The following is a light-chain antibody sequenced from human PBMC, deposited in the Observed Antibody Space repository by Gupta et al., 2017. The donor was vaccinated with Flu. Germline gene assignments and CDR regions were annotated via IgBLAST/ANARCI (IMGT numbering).Light chain of an antibody. J-gene: IGLJ2*01. Sequence: SSELTQDPAVSLALGQTVRITCLGDSRRNSYASWYPPKPGQAPVLVIYAKNIRPSGIPDRFSGSSSGNTASLTITGAQAEDEADYYCNSRDSTDNHQAVFGGGTKLTGL. CDR1: SRRNSY. CDR2: AKN. CDR3: NSRDSTDNHQAV. V-gene: IGLV3-19*01.